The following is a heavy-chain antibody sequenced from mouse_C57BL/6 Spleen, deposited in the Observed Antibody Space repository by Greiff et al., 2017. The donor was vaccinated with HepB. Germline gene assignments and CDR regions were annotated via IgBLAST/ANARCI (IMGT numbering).Heavy chain of an antibody. D-gene: IGHD1-1*01. J-gene: IGHJ2*01. V-gene: IGHV3-6*01. CDR2: ISYDGSN. CDR3: ARENRSHYGSSGYFDY. Sequence: EVQLQESGPGLVKPSQSLSLTCSVTGYSITSGYYWNWIRQFPGNKLEWMGYISYDGSNNYNPSLKNRISITRDTSKNQFFLKLNSVTTEDTATYYCARENRSHYGSSGYFDYWGQGTTLTVSS. CDR1: GYSITSGYY.